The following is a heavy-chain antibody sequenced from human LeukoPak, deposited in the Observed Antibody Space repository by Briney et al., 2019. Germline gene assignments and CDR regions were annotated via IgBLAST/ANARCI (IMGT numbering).Heavy chain of an antibody. D-gene: IGHD4-17*01. CDR2: IYHSGST. CDR3: ARSLDYGDYYMDV. Sequence: PSETLSLTCTVSGYSISSGYYWGWIRQPPVKGLEWIGNIYHSGSTYYNPSLKSRVTISVDTSKKQFSLKLSSVTAADTAVYYCARSLDYGDYYMDVWGKGTAVTVSS. V-gene: IGHV4-38-2*02. J-gene: IGHJ6*03. CDR1: GYSISSGYY.